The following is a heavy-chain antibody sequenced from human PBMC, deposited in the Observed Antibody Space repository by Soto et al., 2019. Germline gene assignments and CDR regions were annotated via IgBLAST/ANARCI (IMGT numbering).Heavy chain of an antibody. CDR3: AKDSFRSPDRCYVRPFAN. Sequence: EVQLLESGGGLAQPGGSLRLSCAASRFTFSSYAMSWVRQAPGKGLEWVAGISGSGGSTNYADAVKGRFTISRDNSKNTLFLHMNNRRRVDTAVYYCAKDSFRSPDRCYVRPFANWGQGTLVTVSS. V-gene: IGHV3-23*01. CDR1: RFTFSSYA. D-gene: IGHD2-2*01. J-gene: IGHJ4*02. CDR2: ISGSGGST.